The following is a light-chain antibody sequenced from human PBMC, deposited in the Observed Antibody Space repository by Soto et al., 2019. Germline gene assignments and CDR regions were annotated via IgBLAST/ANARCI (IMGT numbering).Light chain of an antibody. CDR1: QSISSY. CDR2: AAS. Sequence: DIQMTQSPSSLSASVGDRVTITCRASQSISSYLNWYQQKPGKAPKLLIYAASSVQSGVPSRFSGSGSGTDFTLTISSLQPEDFATYYCQQSYSTPSALTFGGGTKVEIK. V-gene: IGKV1-39*01. CDR3: QQSYSTPSALT. J-gene: IGKJ4*01.